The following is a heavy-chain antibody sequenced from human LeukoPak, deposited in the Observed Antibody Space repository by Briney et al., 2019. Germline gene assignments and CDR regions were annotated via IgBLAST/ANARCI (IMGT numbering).Heavy chain of an antibody. Sequence: SETLSLTCAVYGGSFSGYYWSWIRQPPGKGLEWIGEINHSGSTNYNPSLKSRVTISVDRSKNQFSLKLSSVTAADTAVYYCARSYDSSGYYLGYWGQGTLVTVSS. J-gene: IGHJ4*02. CDR3: ARSYDSSGYYLGY. CDR1: GGSFSGYY. V-gene: IGHV4-34*01. CDR2: INHSGST. D-gene: IGHD3-22*01.